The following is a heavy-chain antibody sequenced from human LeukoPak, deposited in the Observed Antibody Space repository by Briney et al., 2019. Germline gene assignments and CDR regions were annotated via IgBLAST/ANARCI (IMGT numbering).Heavy chain of an antibody. CDR1: GGSISTYY. Sequence: SETLSVTCTVSGGSISTYYWSWIRQPPGKGLEWIGHIHGSGETNYNPSLKSRVTMSPDTSRNQFSLKVNSVTAADTAVYYCARDTYYSGSGTYFEDYFDSWGQGTLVTVSS. CDR3: ARDTYYSGSGTYFEDYFDS. J-gene: IGHJ4*02. CDR2: IHGSGET. D-gene: IGHD3-10*01. V-gene: IGHV4-59*12.